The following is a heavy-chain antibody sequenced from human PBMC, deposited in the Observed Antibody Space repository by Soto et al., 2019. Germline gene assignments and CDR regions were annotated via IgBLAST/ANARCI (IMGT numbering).Heavy chain of an antibody. CDR3: ASVICSGGSCYSPHYYYYYGMDV. CDR2: IIPIFGTA. D-gene: IGHD2-15*01. Sequence: SVKVSCKASGGTFSSYAISWVRQAPGQGLEWMGGIIPIFGTANYAQKFQGRVTITADESTSTAYMELSSLRSEDTAVYYCASVICSGGSCYSPHYYYYYGMDVWGQGTTVTVSS. J-gene: IGHJ6*02. CDR1: GGTFSSYA. V-gene: IGHV1-69*13.